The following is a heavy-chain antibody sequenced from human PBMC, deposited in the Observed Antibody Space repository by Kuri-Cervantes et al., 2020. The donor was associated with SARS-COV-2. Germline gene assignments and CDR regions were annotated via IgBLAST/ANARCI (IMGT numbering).Heavy chain of an antibody. CDR3: ARELRELPNWFDP. Sequence: GGSLSLTCAASGFTFSSYAMHWVRQAPGKGLEWVAVISYDGSNKYYADSVKGRFTISRDNSKNTLYLQMNSLRAEDTAVYYCARELRELPNWFDPWGQGTLVTVSS. CDR2: ISYDGSNK. CDR1: GFTFSSYA. J-gene: IGHJ5*02. D-gene: IGHD1-26*01. V-gene: IGHV3-30-3*01.